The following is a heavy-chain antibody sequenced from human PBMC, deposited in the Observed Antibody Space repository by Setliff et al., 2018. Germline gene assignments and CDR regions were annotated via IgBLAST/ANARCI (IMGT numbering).Heavy chain of an antibody. Sequence: GGSLRLSCAASGFTFSTYGLNWVRQAPGKGLEWISYLNNDGTTIYYAGAVRGRFTISRDNARDSLYLQMNSLRDEDPAVYHGASGSGSYMTNCDCWGQGTRGTVSS. CDR2: LNNDGTTI. D-gene: IGHD1-26*01. V-gene: IGHV3-48*02. CDR1: GFTFSTYG. CDR3: ASGSGSYMTNCDC. J-gene: IGHJ4*02.